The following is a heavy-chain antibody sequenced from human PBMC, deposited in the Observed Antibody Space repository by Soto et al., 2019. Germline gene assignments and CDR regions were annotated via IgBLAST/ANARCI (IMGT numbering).Heavy chain of an antibody. J-gene: IGHJ4*02. CDR2: ICDSGDRT. CDR3: VKGGWLDY. V-gene: IGHV3-23*01. D-gene: IGHD5-12*01. Sequence: EVHLLESGGGWVQPGGSLRLSCAASEFTFNIFDMSWVRQAPGKGLEWVSMICDSGDRTYYAGSVRGRFTMSRDNSKNTVYLQMDSLRAEDTAIYYCVKGGWLDYWGQGTLVTVSS. CDR1: EFTFNIFD.